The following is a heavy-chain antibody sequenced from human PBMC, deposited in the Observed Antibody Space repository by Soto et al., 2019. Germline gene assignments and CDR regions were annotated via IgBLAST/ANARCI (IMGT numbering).Heavy chain of an antibody. V-gene: IGHV4-39*01. D-gene: IGHD2-2*01. CDR1: GGSVSSSSSY. CDR2: IYYNGNA. CDR3: ARQRAGPCSRSTCLVPTDVVGYFFES. Sequence: SETLSLTCTVSGGSVSSSSSYWGWVRQAPGKGLEWIGIIYYNGNAYYDPSLRSRATISVDTSRDQFSLRLSSVTATDTAVYFCARQRAGPCSRSTCLVPTDVVGYFFESWGPGTLVTVSS. J-gene: IGHJ4*02.